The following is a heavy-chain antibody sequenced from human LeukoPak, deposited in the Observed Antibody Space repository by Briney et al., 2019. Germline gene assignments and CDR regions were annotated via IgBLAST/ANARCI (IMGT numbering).Heavy chain of an antibody. Sequence: SETLSLTCTVSGGSISSSSYYWGWIRQPPGKGLEWIGSIYYSGSTYYNPSLKSRVTISVDTSKNQFSLKLSSVTAADTAVYYCARFGGQWYAFDIWGQGTMVTVSS. CDR1: GGSISSSSYY. CDR3: ARFGGQWYAFDI. V-gene: IGHV4-39*07. D-gene: IGHD2-15*01. CDR2: IYYSGST. J-gene: IGHJ3*02.